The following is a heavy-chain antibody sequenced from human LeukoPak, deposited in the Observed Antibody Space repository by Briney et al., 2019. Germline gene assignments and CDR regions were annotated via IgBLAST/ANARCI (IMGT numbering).Heavy chain of an antibody. D-gene: IGHD6-13*01. V-gene: IGHV1-18*01. Sequence: ASVKVSCKASGYTFTSYGISWVRQAPGQGLEWMGWISAYNGNTNYAQKLQGRVTMTTDTSTSTAYMELRSLRSDDTAVYYCARGVAAAGTFGVGDYYYYMDVWGKGTTVTVSS. CDR1: GYTFTSYG. J-gene: IGHJ6*03. CDR3: ARGVAAAGTFGVGDYYYYMDV. CDR2: ISAYNGNT.